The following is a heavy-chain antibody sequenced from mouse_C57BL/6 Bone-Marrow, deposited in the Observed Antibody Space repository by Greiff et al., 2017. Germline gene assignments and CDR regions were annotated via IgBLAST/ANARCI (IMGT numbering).Heavy chain of an antibody. J-gene: IGHJ1*03. CDR3: AEASNYGYFDV. Sequence: QVQLQQPGAELVRPGSSVKLSCKASGYTFTSYWMDWVKQRPGQGLEWIGNIYPSDSETHYNQKFKDKATLTVDKSSSTAYMQLSSLTSEDSAVYYCAEASNYGYFDVWGTGTTVTVSS. V-gene: IGHV1-61*01. CDR1: GYTFTSYW. CDR2: IYPSDSET. D-gene: IGHD2-5*01.